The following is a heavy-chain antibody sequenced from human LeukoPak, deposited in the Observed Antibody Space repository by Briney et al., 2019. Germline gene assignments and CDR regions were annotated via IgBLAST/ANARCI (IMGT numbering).Heavy chain of an antibody. D-gene: IGHD5-18*01. CDR1: GFTFRSFA. J-gene: IGHJ4*02. CDR3: AKLGDLDTVMVFES. CDR2: ISFDGSFR. Sequence: GGSLRLSCAASGFTFRSFAMHWVRQAPGKGLEWVADISFDGSFRYYADSVKGRFTISRDNSKNTVYLQMSSLRTEDTAVYYCAKLGDLDTVMVFESWGQGTLVTVSS. V-gene: IGHV3-30*18.